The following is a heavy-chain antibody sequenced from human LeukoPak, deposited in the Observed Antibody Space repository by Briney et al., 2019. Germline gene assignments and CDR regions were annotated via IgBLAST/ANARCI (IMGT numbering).Heavy chain of an antibody. CDR3: ARDSSGWYKGYYYYYGMDV. CDR1: GGSFSGYY. D-gene: IGHD6-19*01. Sequence: PSETLSLTCAVYGGSFSGYYWSWIRQPPGKGLEWIGYIYYSGSTNYNPSLKSRVTISVDTSKNQFSLKLSSVTAADTAVYYCARDSSGWYKGYYYYYGMDVWGQGTTVTVSS. J-gene: IGHJ6*02. V-gene: IGHV4-59*01. CDR2: IYYSGST.